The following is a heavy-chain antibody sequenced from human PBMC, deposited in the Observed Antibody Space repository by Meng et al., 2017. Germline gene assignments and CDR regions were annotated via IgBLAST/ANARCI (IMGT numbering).Heavy chain of an antibody. CDR1: GGSFSGYD. D-gene: IGHD4-17*01. Sequence: QVQLQQSGAGLWKPAATLSLTCAVYGGSFSGYDWSWFRQPPGKGLEWIGEINHSGSTNYNPSLKNRVTMSLDTSKHQFSLRLSSVTAADTAVYYCARSHSVTIVAFDYWGQGTLVTVSS. V-gene: IGHV4-34*01. CDR2: INHSGST. CDR3: ARSHSVTIVAFDY. J-gene: IGHJ4*02.